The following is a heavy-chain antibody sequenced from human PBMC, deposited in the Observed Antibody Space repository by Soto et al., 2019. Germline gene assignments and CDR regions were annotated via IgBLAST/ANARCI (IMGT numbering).Heavy chain of an antibody. Sequence: ETLSLTCAVYGGSFSGYYWSWIREPPEKGLEWIGEINHSGSTNYNPSLKSRVTISVDTSKNQFSLKLSSVTAADTAVYYCATEGYCSGGSCPRGYWFDPWGQGTLVTVS. D-gene: IGHD2-15*01. CDR3: ATEGYCSGGSCPRGYWFDP. CDR1: GGSFSGYY. J-gene: IGHJ5*02. CDR2: INHSGST. V-gene: IGHV4-34*01.